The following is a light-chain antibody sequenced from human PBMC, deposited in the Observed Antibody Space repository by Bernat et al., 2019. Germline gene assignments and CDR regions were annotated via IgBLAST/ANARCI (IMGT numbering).Light chain of an antibody. CDR1: QAISKY. CDR2: GAS. V-gene: IGKV1-16*01. Sequence: DIQMTQSPSSLSASVGDRVTITCRATQAISKYLAWVQQKPGKAPKSLIYGASTLFSGVPSRFSGSGSETDFTLTISRLQPEDSATYYCQQYDRYPLAFGGGTKVEVK. CDR3: QQYDRYPLA. J-gene: IGKJ4*01.